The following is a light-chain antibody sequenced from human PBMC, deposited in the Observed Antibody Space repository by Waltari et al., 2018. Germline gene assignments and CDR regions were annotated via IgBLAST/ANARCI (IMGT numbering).Light chain of an antibody. CDR3: CSYAGSSPHVV. J-gene: IGLJ2*01. CDR2: EDT. CDR1: SSDVGSYNL. Sequence: ALTQPASVSGSPGQSITISCTGTSSDVGSYNLVSWYQQHPGKAPKLMIYEDTKRPSGVSDRFSGSKSGNTASLTISGLQAEDEADYYCCSYAGSSPHVVFGGGTKLTVL. V-gene: IGLV2-23*01.